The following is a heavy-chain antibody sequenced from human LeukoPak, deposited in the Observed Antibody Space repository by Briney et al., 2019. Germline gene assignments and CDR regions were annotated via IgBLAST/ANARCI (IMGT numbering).Heavy chain of an antibody. CDR1: GFTFSSYW. V-gene: IGHV3-7*01. J-gene: IGHJ6*03. D-gene: IGHD3-9*01. Sequence: PGGSLRLSCAASGFTFSSYWMSWVRQAPGKGLEWVANIKQDGSEKYYVDSVKGRFTISRDNAKNSLYLQMNSLRAEDTAVYYCARAPSLWGYDILTGYRDYYYMDVWGKGTTVTVSS. CDR2: IKQDGSEK. CDR3: ARAPSLWGYDILTGYRDYYYMDV.